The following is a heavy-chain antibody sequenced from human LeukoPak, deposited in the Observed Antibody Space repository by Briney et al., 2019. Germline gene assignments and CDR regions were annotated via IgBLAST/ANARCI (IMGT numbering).Heavy chain of an antibody. V-gene: IGHV3-49*04. Sequence: GGSLRLSCTSSGFXFGDYAISWVRQAPGKGLKWVGFIRSKAYGGTTEYAASVKGRFTISRDDSKSIAYLQMNSLKTEDTAVYYCTRDGRDYDFWSGYSSYYYYGMDVWGQGTTVTVSS. D-gene: IGHD3-3*01. CDR3: TRDGRDYDFWSGYSSYYYYGMDV. J-gene: IGHJ6*02. CDR1: GFXFGDYA. CDR2: IRSKAYGGTT.